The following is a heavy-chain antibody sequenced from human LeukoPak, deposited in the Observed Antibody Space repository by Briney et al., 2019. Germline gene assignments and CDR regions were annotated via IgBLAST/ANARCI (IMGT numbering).Heavy chain of an antibody. CDR1: GFSFSSYW. Sequence: GGSLRLSCAASGFSFSSYWMHWVRQAPGKGLVWVSRISSDGSIINYADSVKGRFTISRDNAKNTLYLQMNSLRVEDTAVYYCARPAVAGLRAGGYDFWGQGTLVTVSS. J-gene: IGHJ4*02. CDR2: ISSDGSII. D-gene: IGHD6-19*01. V-gene: IGHV3-74*01. CDR3: ARPAVAGLRAGGYDF.